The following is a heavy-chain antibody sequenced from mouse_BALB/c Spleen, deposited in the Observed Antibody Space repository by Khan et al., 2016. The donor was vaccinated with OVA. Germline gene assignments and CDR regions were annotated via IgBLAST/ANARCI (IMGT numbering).Heavy chain of an antibody. CDR2: INTYTGEP. CDR3: ARPPYFPYTRAY. V-gene: IGHV9-3-1*01. J-gene: IGHJ4*01. Sequence: QIQLVQSGPELKKPGETVKISCKASGYTFTNFGMNWVKQAPGKGLEWMGWINTYTGEPTYADDFKGRFAFSLETSASTAYLQINNLKNEDTATYFWARPPYFPYTRAYWGQGTSVTVSS. D-gene: IGHD2-10*01. CDR1: GYTFTNFG.